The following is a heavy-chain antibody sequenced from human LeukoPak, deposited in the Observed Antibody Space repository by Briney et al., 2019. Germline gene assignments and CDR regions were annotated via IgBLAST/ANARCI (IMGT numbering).Heavy chain of an antibody. Sequence: GGSLRLSCAASGFIFSSYVMHWVRQAPGKGLEWVALISHDGSDKSYADSVKGRFTISRDNSKNTLYLQMNSLRTEDTAVYYCASSYITSWPKDRIFDYWGQGTLVTVSS. CDR2: ISHDGSDK. D-gene: IGHD6-13*01. J-gene: IGHJ4*02. CDR1: GFIFSSYV. V-gene: IGHV3-30*03. CDR3: ASSYITSWPKDRIFDY.